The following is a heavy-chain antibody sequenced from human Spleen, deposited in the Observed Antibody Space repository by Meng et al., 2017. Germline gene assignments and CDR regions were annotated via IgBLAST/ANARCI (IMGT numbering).Heavy chain of an antibody. Sequence: QVLLQRWGAGLLKPSETLSLTCAVYGGSFSGYYWSWIRQPPGKGLEWIGEINHSGSTNYNPSLKSRVTISVDTSKNQFSLKLSSVTAADSAVYYCARGPTTMAHDFDYWGQGTLVTVSS. CDR1: GGSFSGYY. V-gene: IGHV4-34*01. CDR2: INHSGST. J-gene: IGHJ4*02. CDR3: ARGPTTMAHDFDY. D-gene: IGHD4-11*01.